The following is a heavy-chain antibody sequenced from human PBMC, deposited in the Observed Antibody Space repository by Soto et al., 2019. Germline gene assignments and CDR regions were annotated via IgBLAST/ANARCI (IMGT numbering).Heavy chain of an antibody. V-gene: IGHV4-34*01. CDR3: STRAYDTNGYYRFEP. CDR1: GGSFSGHS. J-gene: IGHJ5*01. CDR2: INHSGRV. D-gene: IGHD3-22*01. Sequence: PSETLSLTCAVYGGSFSGHSWTWIRQSPGKGLEWIGDINHSGRVNYSPSLKSRVTISLDTSKNQFSLTLSAVTAADTAMYYCSTRAYDTNGYYRFEPWGQGTLVTVSS.